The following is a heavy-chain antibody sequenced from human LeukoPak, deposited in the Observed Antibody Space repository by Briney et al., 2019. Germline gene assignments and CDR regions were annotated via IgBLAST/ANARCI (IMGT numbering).Heavy chain of an antibody. D-gene: IGHD5-12*01. CDR1: GGSINNYW. J-gene: IGHJ4*02. CDR2: RHSSGAT. Sequence: SETLSLTCTVSGGSINNYWWAWIRQPPGKGLEWIGYRHSSGATSYNLSLESRVTISIDMSRNQFFLDLNSVTAADTAVYYCARVGSGYRKYYFDYWGQGTLVTVSS. V-gene: IGHV4-59*01. CDR3: ARVGSGYRKYYFDY.